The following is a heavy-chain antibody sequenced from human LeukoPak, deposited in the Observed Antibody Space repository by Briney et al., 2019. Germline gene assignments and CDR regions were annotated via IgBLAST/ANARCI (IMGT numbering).Heavy chain of an antibody. Sequence: ASVKVSCKASGGTFSSYAISWVRQAPGQGLEWMGGIIPIFGTANYAQKFQGRVTVTTDESTSTAYMELSSLRSEDTAVYYCATAQNNYYDSSGPFDIWGQGTMVTVSS. D-gene: IGHD3-22*01. V-gene: IGHV1-69*05. CDR2: IIPIFGTA. CDR3: ATAQNNYYDSSGPFDI. CDR1: GGTFSSYA. J-gene: IGHJ3*02.